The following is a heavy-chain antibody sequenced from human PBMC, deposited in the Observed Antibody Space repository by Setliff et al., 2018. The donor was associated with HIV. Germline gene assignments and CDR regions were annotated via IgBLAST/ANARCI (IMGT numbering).Heavy chain of an antibody. CDR1: GFAFSTFD. Sequence: PGGSLRLSCAAFGFAFSTFDMNWVRQVQGKGLEWVAAVGVDSDDTFYADSVRGRFAVSRDNSKSTLYLQMNGLRVEDTAVYYCAKDGISGGAYPPYYFDYWGHGTLVTVSS. J-gene: IGHJ4*01. CDR2: VGVDSDDT. CDR3: AKDGISGGAYPPYYFDY. V-gene: IGHV3-23*01. D-gene: IGHD2-15*01.